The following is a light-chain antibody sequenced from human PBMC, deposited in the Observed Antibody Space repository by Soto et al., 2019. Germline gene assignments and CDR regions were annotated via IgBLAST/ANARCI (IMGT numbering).Light chain of an antibody. Sequence: QSLLTQPPSVSAAPGQKVTISCSGGSSNIGNNYVSWYQQVAGTTPKLLIFDNNKRPSGIPDRFSGSKSGTSATLGIAGLQTGDAADYYCATWDSSLSAWLFGGGTKVTVL. J-gene: IGLJ3*02. CDR2: DNN. CDR1: SSNIGNNY. V-gene: IGLV1-51*01. CDR3: ATWDSSLSAWL.